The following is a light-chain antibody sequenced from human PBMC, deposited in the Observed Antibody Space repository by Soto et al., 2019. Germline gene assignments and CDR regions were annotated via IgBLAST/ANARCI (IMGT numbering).Light chain of an antibody. V-gene: IGKV3-20*01. Sequence: EIVLTQSPGILSLSPGERATLSCRASQSVSSSSLAWYQQKPGQAPRLLVYGASSRATGIPDGFSGSGSGTDFTLTISRLEPEDFAVYYCQQYGGSPLVTFGQGTKLEIK. CDR1: QSVSSSS. J-gene: IGKJ2*01. CDR3: QQYGGSPLVT. CDR2: GAS.